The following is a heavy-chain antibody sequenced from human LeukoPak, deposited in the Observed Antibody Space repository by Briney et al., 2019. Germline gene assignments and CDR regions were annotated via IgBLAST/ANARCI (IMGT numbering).Heavy chain of an antibody. CDR2: IKSKTDGGTT. Sequence: PGGSLRLSCAASGFTFSDYYMSWVRQAPGKGLEWVGRIKSKTDGGTTDYAAPVKGRFTISRDDSKNTLYLQMNSLKTEDTAVYYCTTDGGIVGATSYFDYWGQGTLVTVSS. V-gene: IGHV3-15*01. CDR1: GFTFSDYY. CDR3: TTDGGIVGATSYFDY. J-gene: IGHJ4*02. D-gene: IGHD1-26*01.